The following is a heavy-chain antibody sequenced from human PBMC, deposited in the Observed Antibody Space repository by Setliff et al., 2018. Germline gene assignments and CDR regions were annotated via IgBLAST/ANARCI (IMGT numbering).Heavy chain of an antibody. V-gene: IGHV3-23*01. CDR1: GFTFDDYG. Sequence: GGSLRLSCAASGFTFDDYGMNWVRHAPGMGLEWVSAISGSGGSTYYADSVKGRFTISRDNSKNTLYLQMNSLRAEDTAVYYCAKGSSSWQPHPPALDYWGQGTLVTVSS. D-gene: IGHD6-13*01. CDR2: ISGSGGST. CDR3: AKGSSSWQPHPPALDY. J-gene: IGHJ4*02.